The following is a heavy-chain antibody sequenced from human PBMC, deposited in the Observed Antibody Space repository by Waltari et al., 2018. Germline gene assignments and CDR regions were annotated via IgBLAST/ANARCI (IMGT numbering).Heavy chain of an antibody. V-gene: IGHV3-23*04. CDR1: GFTFSSYA. CDR3: AKDRSYYDSSGYPSDY. CDR2: ISGSGGST. J-gene: IGHJ4*02. Sequence: EVQLVESGGGLVQPGGSLRLSCAASGFTFSSYAMSWVRQAPGKGLEWVSAISGSGGSTYYADSVKGRFTISRDNSKNTLYLQMNSLRAEDTAVYYCAKDRSYYDSSGYPSDYWGQGTLVTVSS. D-gene: IGHD3-22*01.